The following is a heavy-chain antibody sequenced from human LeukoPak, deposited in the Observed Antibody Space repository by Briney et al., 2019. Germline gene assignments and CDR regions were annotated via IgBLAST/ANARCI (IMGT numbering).Heavy chain of an antibody. Sequence: ASVKVSCKASGYTFTSYGISWVRQAPGQGLEWMGWISAYNGNTNYAQKLQGRVTMTTDTSTSTAYMELRSLRSDDTAVYYCARVQVSYWDILTGYKLDYWGQGTLVTVSS. CDR2: ISAYNGNT. V-gene: IGHV1-18*01. CDR1: GYTFTSYG. D-gene: IGHD3-9*01. J-gene: IGHJ4*02. CDR3: ARVQVSYWDILTGYKLDY.